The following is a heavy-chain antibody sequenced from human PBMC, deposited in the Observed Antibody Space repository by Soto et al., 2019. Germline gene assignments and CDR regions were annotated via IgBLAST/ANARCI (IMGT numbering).Heavy chain of an antibody. J-gene: IGHJ1*01. V-gene: IGHV3-30-3*01. D-gene: IGHD2-21*01. CDR3: ARAGDTAEYFQH. Sequence: QVQLVESGGGVVQPGRSLRLSCVASGFTFSSYAMHWVRQAPGKGLEWVAVISYDGSNKYYADSVKGRFTISRDNSKNTLYLQMNSLRAEDTAVYYCARAGDTAEYFQHWGQGTLVTVSS. CDR2: ISYDGSNK. CDR1: GFTFSSYA.